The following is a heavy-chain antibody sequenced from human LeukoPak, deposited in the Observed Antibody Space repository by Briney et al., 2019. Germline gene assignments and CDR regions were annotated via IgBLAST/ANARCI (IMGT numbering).Heavy chain of an antibody. CDR3: ARVTGLVTGVDY. CDR1: GYTFTSYY. D-gene: IGHD2-21*02. V-gene: IGHV1-2*02. Sequence: GASVKVSCKASGYTFTSYYMHWVRQAPGQGLEWMGWINPNSGGTNYAQKFQGRVTMTRDTSISTAYMELSRLRSDDTAVYYCARVTGLVTGVDYWGQGALVTVSS. J-gene: IGHJ4*02. CDR2: INPNSGGT.